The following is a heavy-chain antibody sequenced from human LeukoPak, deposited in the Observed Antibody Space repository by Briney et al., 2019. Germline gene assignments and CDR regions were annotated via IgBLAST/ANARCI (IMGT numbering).Heavy chain of an antibody. CDR3: ARDPIHDY. J-gene: IGHJ4*02. V-gene: IGHV3-53*01. Sequence: GGSLRLSCAASGFTFSSYSMNWVRQAPGKGLEWVSVIYSGGSTYYADSVKGRFTISRDNSKNTLYLQMNSLRAEDTAVYYCARDPIHDYWGQGTLVTVSS. CDR1: GFTFSSYS. CDR2: IYSGGST. D-gene: IGHD5-18*01.